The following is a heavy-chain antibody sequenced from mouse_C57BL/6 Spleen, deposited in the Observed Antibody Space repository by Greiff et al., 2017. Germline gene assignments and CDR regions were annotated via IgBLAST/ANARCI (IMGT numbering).Heavy chain of an antibody. J-gene: IGHJ3*01. CDR1: GFTFSDYG. CDR2: ISSGSSTI. Sequence: EVKLVESGGGLVKPGGSLKLSCAASGFTFSDYGMHWVRQAPEKGLEWVAYISSGSSTIYYADTVKGRFPISRDNAKNTLFLQMTSLRSEDTAMYDCAIYEYDSFAYWGQGTLVTVSA. D-gene: IGHD2-4*01. V-gene: IGHV5-17*01. CDR3: AIYEYDSFAY.